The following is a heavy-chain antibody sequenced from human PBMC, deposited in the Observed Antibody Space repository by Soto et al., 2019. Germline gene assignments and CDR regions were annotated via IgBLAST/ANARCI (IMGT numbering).Heavy chain of an antibody. D-gene: IGHD3-9*01. J-gene: IGHJ4*02. V-gene: IGHV3-23*01. CDR2: IGAGDDTT. Sequence: EVQVMESGGGVARPGGSLRLSCATSGFTFSSNSMNWVRQVPGKRLEWVSRIGAGDDTTYYTDSVEGRFTISRDDSKGTLYLQMNSLKVEDTAIYFCVLRAGDYWGQGTLVTVSS. CDR1: GFTFSSNS. CDR3: VLRAGDY.